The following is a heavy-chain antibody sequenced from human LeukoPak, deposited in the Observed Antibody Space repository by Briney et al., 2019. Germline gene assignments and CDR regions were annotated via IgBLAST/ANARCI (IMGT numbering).Heavy chain of an antibody. J-gene: IGHJ3*02. CDR2: IYYRGST. Sequence: SETLSLTCTVSGGSISNSNYYWGGIRQPPGRGLGGIANIYYRGSTYYNPSLRSRVTISVDTSKNQFSLKLSSVTAADTAVYYCARIPTNAVPAAHNGFDIWGQGTMLTVSS. V-gene: IGHV4-39*01. CDR3: ARIPTNAVPAAHNGFDI. D-gene: IGHD2-2*01. CDR1: GGSISNSNYY.